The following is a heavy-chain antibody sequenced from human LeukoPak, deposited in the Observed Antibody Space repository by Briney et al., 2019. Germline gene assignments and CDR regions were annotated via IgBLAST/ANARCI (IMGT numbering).Heavy chain of an antibody. Sequence: SETLSLTCTVSGGSISSYYWSWIRQPLGKGLEWIGYIYYSGSTNYNPSLKSRVTISVDTSKNQFSLKLSSVTAADTAVYYCARDGVATIGAFDIWGQGTMVTVSS. J-gene: IGHJ3*02. V-gene: IGHV4-59*01. CDR2: IYYSGST. CDR3: ARDGVATIGAFDI. CDR1: GGSISSYY. D-gene: IGHD5-12*01.